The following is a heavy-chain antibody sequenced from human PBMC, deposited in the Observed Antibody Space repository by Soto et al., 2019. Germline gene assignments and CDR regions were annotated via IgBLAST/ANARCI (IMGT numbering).Heavy chain of an antibody. Sequence: ASVKVSCKTSGYSFTSNAITWVRQAPGQGLEWMGWISTYSGDPNYAQKFQGRVTMTTDTSTNTAYMELRNLRSDDTAVYYCARDGSGGSGSLDTWGQGTLVTVSS. CDR1: GYSFTSNA. CDR2: ISTYSGDP. J-gene: IGHJ5*02. CDR3: ARDGSGGSGSLDT. V-gene: IGHV1-18*04. D-gene: IGHD3-10*01.